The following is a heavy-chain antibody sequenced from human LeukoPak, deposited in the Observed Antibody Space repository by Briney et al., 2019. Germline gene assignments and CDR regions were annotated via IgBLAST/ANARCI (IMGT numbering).Heavy chain of an antibody. CDR2: IYPNNSGS. V-gene: IGHV5-51*01. Sequence: PGDSLKISCKGSGYSFTNYWVGWVRQMPGKGLEWMGIIYPNNSGSRYSPSFRGQVTISVDRSITTAYLQWNSLKPSDTAMYYCALSSGAFDSAGYFDYWGQGTLVTVSS. CDR3: ALSSGAFDSAGYFDY. D-gene: IGHD2-15*01. J-gene: IGHJ4*02. CDR1: GYSFTNYW.